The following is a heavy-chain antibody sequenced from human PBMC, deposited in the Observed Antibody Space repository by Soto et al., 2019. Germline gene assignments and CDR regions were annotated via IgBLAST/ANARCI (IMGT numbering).Heavy chain of an antibody. CDR2: IDYSGST. CDR3: ARGPAVRFLQWLFQFDP. Sequence: SETLSLTCTVSGGSISSSNNYWSWIRQPPGKGLEWIGYIDYSGSTYYNPSLKSRLTMSVDTSKNQFSLKLSAVTAADTAVYYCARGPAVRFLQWLFQFDPWGQGTRVTVSS. J-gene: IGHJ5*02. D-gene: IGHD3-3*01. CDR1: GGSISSSNNY. V-gene: IGHV4-30-4*01.